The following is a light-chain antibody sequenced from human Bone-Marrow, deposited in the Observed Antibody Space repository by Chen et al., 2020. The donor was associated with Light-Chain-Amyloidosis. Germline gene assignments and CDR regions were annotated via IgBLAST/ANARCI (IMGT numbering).Light chain of an antibody. CDR2: GAS. J-gene: IGKJ1*01. CDR1: RVTSNTF. CDR3: QQYDNSHWT. Sequence: EIVLTQSPGTLSLSPGERATLSCRASRVTSNTFLAWYQQKPGQAPRLLIYGASYRATGIPDRFSGSGSGTDFTLTISRLEPEDCAVYYCQQYDNSHWTFGQGTKVEIK. V-gene: IGKV3-20*01.